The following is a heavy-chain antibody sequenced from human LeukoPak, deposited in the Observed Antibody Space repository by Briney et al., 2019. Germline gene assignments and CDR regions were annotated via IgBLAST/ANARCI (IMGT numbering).Heavy chain of an antibody. CDR1: GYFFTSYW. Sequence: KRGESLKISCKASGYFFTSYWIGWVRQMPGKCLEWMGIINPSDSDTRYSPSFQGQVTISADKSISTVYLQWSSLKASDTAKYYCAKGYSRVDYWGQGTLVTVSS. D-gene: IGHD5-12*01. V-gene: IGHV5-51*01. CDR2: INPSDSDT. CDR3: AKGYSRVDY. J-gene: IGHJ4*02.